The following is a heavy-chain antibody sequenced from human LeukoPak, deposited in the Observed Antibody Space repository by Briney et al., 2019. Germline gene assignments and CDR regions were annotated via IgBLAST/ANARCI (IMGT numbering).Heavy chain of an antibody. J-gene: IGHJ4*02. D-gene: IGHD4-17*01. CDR2: IIPIFGTA. CDR1: GGTFSSYA. V-gene: IGHV1-69*13. Sequence: ASVKVSCKASGGTFSSYAISWVRQAPGQGLEWMGRIIPIFGTANYAQKFQGRVTITADESTSTAYMELSSLRSEDTAVYYCARAIYGDYAFDYWGQGTLVTVSS. CDR3: ARAIYGDYAFDY.